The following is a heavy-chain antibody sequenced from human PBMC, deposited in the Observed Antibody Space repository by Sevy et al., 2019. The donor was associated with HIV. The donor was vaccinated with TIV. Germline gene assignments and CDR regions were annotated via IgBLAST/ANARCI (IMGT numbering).Heavy chain of an antibody. Sequence: GGSLRLSCAASGFTFSNAWMSWVRQAPGKGLEWVGRIKSKTGGGTTDYAAPVKGRFTIARDDSKNSLYLQMNSLKTEDTAVYYCTTDFGITGTNWGQDWFDPWGQGTLVTVSS. CDR2: IKSKTGGGTT. CDR1: GFTFSNAW. J-gene: IGHJ5*02. V-gene: IGHV3-15*01. D-gene: IGHD1-7*01. CDR3: TTDFGITGTNWGQDWFDP.